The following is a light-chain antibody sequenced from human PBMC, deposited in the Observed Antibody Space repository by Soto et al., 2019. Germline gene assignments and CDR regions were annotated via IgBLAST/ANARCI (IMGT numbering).Light chain of an antibody. CDR2: DAS. CDR3: QQFHYWWK. CDR1: RNIYNK. Sequence: IFMTHSPATLSVSPLERATLSCRASRNIYNKLVWYQQKPGQVPRLLIYDASTRDTGIPARLSGSGSGTEFTLTISSLQSEDFAFYYCQQFHYWWKFGKGNXVDIK. J-gene: IGKJ1*01. V-gene: IGKV3-15*01.